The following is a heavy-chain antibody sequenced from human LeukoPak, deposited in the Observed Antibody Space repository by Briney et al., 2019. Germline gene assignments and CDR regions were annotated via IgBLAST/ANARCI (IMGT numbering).Heavy chain of an antibody. D-gene: IGHD3-16*01. V-gene: IGHV1-69*04. CDR3: ARGLRLGEFFFDY. CDR1: GYTFTSYG. CDR2: IIPIFGIT. Sequence: SVKVSCKASGYTFTSYGISWVRQAPGQGLEWMGRIIPIFGITNYAQKFQGRVTITADKSTSTAYMELSSLRSEDTAVYYCARGLRLGEFFFDYWGQGTLVTVSS. J-gene: IGHJ4*02.